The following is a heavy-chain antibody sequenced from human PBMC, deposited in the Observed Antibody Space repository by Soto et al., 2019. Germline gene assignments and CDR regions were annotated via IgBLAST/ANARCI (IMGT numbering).Heavy chain of an antibody. CDR2: IDYSGETI. V-gene: IGHV3-48*02. D-gene: IGHD5-12*01. CDR3: ARLYYDYV. Sequence: QLVESGGALVEPGGSLRLSCAASGSTFSSHSMNWVRQAPGKGLGWISYIDYSGETINYADSVKVRFTNSRDNAEHSLFLQMNGLREEDTGVYYCARLYYDYVWGQGTTVIV. CDR1: GSTFSSHS. J-gene: IGHJ6*02.